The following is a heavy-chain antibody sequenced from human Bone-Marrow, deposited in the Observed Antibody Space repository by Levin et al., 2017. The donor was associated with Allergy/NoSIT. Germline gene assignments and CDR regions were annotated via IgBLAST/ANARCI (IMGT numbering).Heavy chain of an antibody. CDR3: ARQYDELPPYDGEWVEEHYYDY. Sequence: GGSLRLSCQGSGYQFTDYWIGWVRQLPGKGLEWMGNIYPGDFETRSSPSFQGQVTISVDKSTHTAYLHWDSLRGSDTAMYYCARQYDELPPYDGEWVEEHYYDYWGQGTLVTVSS. CDR2: IYPGDFET. V-gene: IGHV5-51*01. D-gene: IGHD3-10*01. J-gene: IGHJ4*02. CDR1: GYQFTDYW.